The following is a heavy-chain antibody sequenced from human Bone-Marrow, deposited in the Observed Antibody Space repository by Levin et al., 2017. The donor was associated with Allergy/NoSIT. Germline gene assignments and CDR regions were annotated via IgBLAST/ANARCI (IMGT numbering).Heavy chain of an antibody. CDR3: ARDIVRSSYFGMDV. J-gene: IGHJ6*02. CDR2: IPHDGTYT. CDR1: GFTFSRSG. V-gene: IGHV3-30*03. D-gene: IGHD1-26*01. Sequence: LSLTCAASGFTFSRSGLHWVRQAPGKGLEWVAFIPHDGTYTYQAHSVKGRFTVSRDSSVNTVYLQMNGLRPEETAVYYCARDIVRSSYFGMDVWGPGTTVTVSS.